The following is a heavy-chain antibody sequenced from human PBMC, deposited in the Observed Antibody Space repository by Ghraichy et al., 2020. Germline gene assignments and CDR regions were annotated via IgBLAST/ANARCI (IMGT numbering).Heavy chain of an antibody. J-gene: IGHJ4*02. Sequence: SETLSLTFTVSGGSISSYYWSWIRQPPGKGLEWIGYIYYSGSTNYNPSLKSRVTISVDTSKNQFSLKLSSVTAADTAVYYCARGGDRMELLFYWGQGTLVTVSS. CDR2: IYYSGST. CDR3: ARGGDRMELLFY. D-gene: IGHD1-7*01. V-gene: IGHV4-59*01. CDR1: GGSISSYY.